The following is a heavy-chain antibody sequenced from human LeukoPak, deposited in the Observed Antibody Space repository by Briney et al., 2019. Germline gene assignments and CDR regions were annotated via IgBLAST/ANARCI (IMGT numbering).Heavy chain of an antibody. D-gene: IGHD3-16*01. CDR2: ISGSGGST. J-gene: IGHJ4*02. CDR1: GFTFSSYG. Sequence: GGSLRLSCAASGFTFSSYGMSWVRQAPGKGLEWVSAISGSGGSTYYADSVKGRFTISRDNSKNTLYLQMNSLRAEDTAVYYCAKEGIMITFGESPYFDYWGQGTLVTVSS. V-gene: IGHV3-23*01. CDR3: AKEGIMITFGESPYFDY.